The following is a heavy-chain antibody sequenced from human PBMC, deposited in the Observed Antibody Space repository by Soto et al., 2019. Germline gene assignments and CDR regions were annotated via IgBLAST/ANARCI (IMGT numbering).Heavy chain of an antibody. CDR1: GGSISTSSYY. V-gene: IGHV4-39*01. D-gene: IGHD3-22*01. J-gene: IGHJ4*02. Sequence: ETLSLTCTVSGGSISTSSYYWGWIRQPPGKGLEWIGSIYYSGSTHYNPSLKSRVTISVDTSKNQFSLKLSSVTAADTAVYYCARRYYYDSSGYSPFDYWGQGTLVTVSS. CDR2: IYYSGST. CDR3: ARRYYYDSSGYSPFDY.